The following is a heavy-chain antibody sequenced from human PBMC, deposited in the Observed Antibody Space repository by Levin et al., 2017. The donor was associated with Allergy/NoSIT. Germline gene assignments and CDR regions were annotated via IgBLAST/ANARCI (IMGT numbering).Heavy chain of an antibody. CDR2: INPSGGST. D-gene: IGHD3-3*01. CDR1: GYTFTSYY. V-gene: IGHV1-46*01. J-gene: IGHJ4*02. Sequence: GASVKVSCKASGYTFTSYYMHWVRQAPGQGLEWMGIINPSGGSTSYAQKFQGRVTMTRDTSTSTVYMELSSLRSEDTAVYYCARAGRNFGVVRPFDYWGQGTLVTVSS. CDR3: ARAGRNFGVVRPFDY.